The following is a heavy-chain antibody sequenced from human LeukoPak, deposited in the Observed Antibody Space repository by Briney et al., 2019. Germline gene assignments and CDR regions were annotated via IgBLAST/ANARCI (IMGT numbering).Heavy chain of an antibody. CDR3: AKGPVEYYDFWSGYSRVSGYLDY. V-gene: IGHV3-23*01. CDR2: ISGSGGST. CDR1: GFTFSSYA. Sequence: PGGSLRLSCAASGFTFSSYAMSWVRQAPGKGLEWVSAISGSGGSTYYADSVKGRFTISRDNSKNTLYLQMNSLRAEDTAVYYCAKGPVEYYDFWSGYSRVSGYLDYWGQGTLVTVSS. J-gene: IGHJ4*02. D-gene: IGHD3-3*01.